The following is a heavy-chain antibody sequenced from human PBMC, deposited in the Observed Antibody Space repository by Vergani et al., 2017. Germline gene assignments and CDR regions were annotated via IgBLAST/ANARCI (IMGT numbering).Heavy chain of an antibody. CDR3: ARDTPSRYSSSQIDY. Sequence: QVQLQESGPGLVKPSQTLSLTCTVSGGSINIGSYYWSWIRQPAGKGLEWIWRIYTSGSTNYKPSLKSRVTISVDTSKNQFSLKLSSVTAADTAVYYCARDTPSRYSSSQIDYWGQGTLVTVSS. CDR1: GGSINIGSYY. V-gene: IGHV4-61*02. CDR2: IYTSGST. J-gene: IGHJ4*02. D-gene: IGHD6-13*01.